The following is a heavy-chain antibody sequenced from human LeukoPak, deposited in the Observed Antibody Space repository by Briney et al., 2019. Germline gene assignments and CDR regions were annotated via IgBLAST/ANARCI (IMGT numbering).Heavy chain of an antibody. V-gene: IGHV3-53*05. CDR3: ARSVSSAWSPFDY. CDR2: IYSGGNT. Sequence: QPGGSLRLSCVAPGFIVSGNYMVWVPQAPGKGLEGVSVIYSGGNTYYADSVKGRFTISRDNSKNTLYLQMNSLRAEDTAVYYCARSVSSAWSPFDYWGQGTLVTVSS. D-gene: IGHD6-13*01. J-gene: IGHJ4*02. CDR1: GFIVSGNY.